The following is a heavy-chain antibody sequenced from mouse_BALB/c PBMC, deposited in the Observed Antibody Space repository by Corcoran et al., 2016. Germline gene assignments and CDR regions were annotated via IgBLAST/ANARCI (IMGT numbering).Heavy chain of an antibody. D-gene: IGHD1-2*01. J-gene: IGHJ2*01. CDR2: INTETGEP. CDR3: ARGYYGFFDY. Sequence: QIQLVQSGPELKKPGETVKISCKASGYTFTDYSMHWVKQAPGKGLKWMDWINTETGEPTYADDFKGRFAFSLETSASTAYLQINNLKNEDTATYFCARGYYGFFDYWGQGTTLTVSS. V-gene: IGHV9-2-1*01. CDR1: GYTFTDYS.